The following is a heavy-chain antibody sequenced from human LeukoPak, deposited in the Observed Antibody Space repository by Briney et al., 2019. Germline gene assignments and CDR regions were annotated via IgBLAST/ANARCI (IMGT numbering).Heavy chain of an antibody. Sequence: GGFLRLSCAASGFILSDHYIDWVRQAPGKGLEWVGRTRNKANSYTTEYAASVKGRFTISRDDPKNLLYLQMNSLKSEDTAVYYCGRSGRYRPSDLWGQGTLVTVSS. V-gene: IGHV3-72*01. J-gene: IGHJ5*02. D-gene: IGHD1-26*01. CDR3: GRSGRYRPSDL. CDR1: GFILSDHY. CDR2: TRNKANSYTT.